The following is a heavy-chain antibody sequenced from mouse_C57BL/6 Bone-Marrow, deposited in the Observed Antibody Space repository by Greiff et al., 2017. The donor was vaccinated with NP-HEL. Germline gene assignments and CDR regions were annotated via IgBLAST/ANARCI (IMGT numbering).Heavy chain of an antibody. V-gene: IGHV5-4*01. Sequence: EVKLMESGGGLVKPGGSLKLSCAASGFTFSSYAMSWVRQTPEKRLEWVATISDGGSYTYYPDNVKGRFTNSRDNAKNNLYLQMSHLKSEDTAMYYCARDLMVTMYWYFDVWGTGTTVTVSS. CDR2: ISDGGSYT. CDR3: ARDLMVTMYWYFDV. D-gene: IGHD2-3*01. J-gene: IGHJ1*03. CDR1: GFTFSSYA.